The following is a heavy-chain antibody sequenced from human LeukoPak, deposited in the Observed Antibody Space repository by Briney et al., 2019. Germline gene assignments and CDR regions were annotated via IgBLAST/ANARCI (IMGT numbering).Heavy chain of an antibody. CDR3: ARGQMATMSGDFDY. V-gene: IGHV3-48*03. Sequence: GGSLRLSCTASEFTFSRYEMNWVRQAPGKGLEWVSYISSSGSTIYYADSVKGRFTISRDNAKNSLYLQMNSLRAEDTAVYYCARGQMATMSGDFDYWGQGTLVTVSS. J-gene: IGHJ4*02. D-gene: IGHD5-24*01. CDR2: ISSSGSTI. CDR1: EFTFSRYE.